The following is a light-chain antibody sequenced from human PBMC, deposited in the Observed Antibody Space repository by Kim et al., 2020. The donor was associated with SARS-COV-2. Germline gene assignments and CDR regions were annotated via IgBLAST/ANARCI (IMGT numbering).Light chain of an antibody. J-gene: IGKJ2*01. Sequence: SAFVGDGVTITCRASQTINNWLAWYQQKPGKAPKVLVFDASSLESGVPSTFSGSGSGTEFTLTISSLQPDDFATYYCQQYDIPPFTFGQGTKLEI. V-gene: IGKV1-5*01. CDR1: QTINNW. CDR3: QQYDIPPFT. CDR2: DAS.